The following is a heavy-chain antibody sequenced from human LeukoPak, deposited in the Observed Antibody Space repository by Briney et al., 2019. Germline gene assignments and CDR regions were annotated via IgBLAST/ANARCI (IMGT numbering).Heavy chain of an antibody. D-gene: IGHD3-22*01. CDR3: AKPYDSSGPESYYYYGMDV. CDR2: ISGSGGST. J-gene: IGHJ6*02. CDR1: GFTFSSYA. Sequence: GGSLRLSCAASGFTFSSYAMSWVRQAPGKGLEWFSAISGSGGSTYYADSVKGRFTISRDNSKNTLYLQMNSLRAEDTAVYYCAKPYDSSGPESYYYYGMDVWGQGTTVTVSS. V-gene: IGHV3-23*01.